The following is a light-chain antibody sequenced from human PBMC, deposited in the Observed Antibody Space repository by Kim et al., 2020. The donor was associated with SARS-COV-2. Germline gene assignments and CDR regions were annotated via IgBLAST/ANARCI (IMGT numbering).Light chain of an antibody. CDR2: QDS. Sequence: VSPGQTASITCSGDKVGDKYACWYQQKPGQSPVLVIYQDSKRPSGIPERFAGSNSGNTATLTISGTQAMDEADYYCQAWDSSTVVFGGGTQLTVL. J-gene: IGLJ2*01. CDR1: KVGDKY. V-gene: IGLV3-1*01. CDR3: QAWDSSTVV.